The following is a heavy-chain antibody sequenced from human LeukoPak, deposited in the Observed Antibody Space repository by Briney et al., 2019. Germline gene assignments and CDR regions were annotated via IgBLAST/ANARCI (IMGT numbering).Heavy chain of an antibody. V-gene: IGHV1-8*01. D-gene: IGHD4-17*01. J-gene: IGHJ6*02. Sequence: ASAKVSCKASGYTFTSYDINWVRQATGQGLEWMGWMNPNSGNTGYAQKFQGRVTMTRNTSISTAYMELSSLRSEDTAVYYCARVRVTTGDYYYYYGMDVWGQGTTVTVSS. CDR1: GYTFTSYD. CDR3: ARVRVTTGDYYYYYGMDV. CDR2: MNPNSGNT.